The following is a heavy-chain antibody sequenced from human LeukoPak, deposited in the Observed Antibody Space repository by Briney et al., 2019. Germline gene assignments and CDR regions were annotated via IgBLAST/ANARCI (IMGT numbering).Heavy chain of an antibody. J-gene: IGHJ4*02. V-gene: IGHV3-15*01. CDR2: IKSETDGGTT. D-gene: IGHD3-16*02. CDR3: TTVPDYVWGSYRVNFDY. CDR1: GFTFSNAW. Sequence: GGSLRLSCAASGFTFSNAWMSWVRQAPGKGLEWVGRIKSETDGGTTDYAAPVKGRFTISRDDSKNTLYLQMNSLKTEDTAVYYCTTVPDYVWGSYRVNFDYWGQGTLVTVSS.